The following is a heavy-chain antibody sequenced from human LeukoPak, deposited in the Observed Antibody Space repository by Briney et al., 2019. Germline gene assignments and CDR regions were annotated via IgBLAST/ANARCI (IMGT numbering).Heavy chain of an antibody. CDR1: GGSFSGYY. CDR3: TRQSGWGRWAFDY. J-gene: IGHJ4*02. Sequence: SETLSLTCAVYGGSFSGYYWSWIRQPPGKGLEWIGEINHSGSTYYNSSLKSRVTISVDTSKNQFSLKLTSVTAADTAVYYCTRQSGWGRWAFDYWGQGTLVTVSS. V-gene: IGHV4-34*01. D-gene: IGHD3-10*01. CDR2: INHSGST.